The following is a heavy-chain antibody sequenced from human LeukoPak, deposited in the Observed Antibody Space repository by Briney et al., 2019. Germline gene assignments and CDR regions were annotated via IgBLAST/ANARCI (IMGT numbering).Heavy chain of an antibody. D-gene: IGHD6-19*01. CDR3: ARTEQWLVPLYYYYGMDV. CDR2: ISADNGNT. Sequence: ASVKVSCKASGYTFTSYGINWVRQAPGEGLEWMGWISADNGNTNYAQKFQGRVTMTTDTSTSTAYMELSSLRSEDTAVYYCARTEQWLVPLYYYYGMDVWGQGTTVTVSS. V-gene: IGHV1-18*01. CDR1: GYTFTSYG. J-gene: IGHJ6*02.